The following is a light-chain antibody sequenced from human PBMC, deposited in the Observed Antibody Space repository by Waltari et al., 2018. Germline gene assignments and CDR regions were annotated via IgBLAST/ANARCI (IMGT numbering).Light chain of an antibody. V-gene: IGLV2-14*01. CDR3: SSYTSSSTVV. CDR2: EVS. J-gene: IGLJ2*01. Sequence: SALTQPASVSGSPGQSIPIPCTGTRRDVVGYHAVSWYKQHPGKAHELMIYEVSNRPSGVSNRFSGSKSGNTASLTISGLQAEDEADYYCSSYTSSSTVVFGGGTKLTVL. CDR1: RRDVVGYHA.